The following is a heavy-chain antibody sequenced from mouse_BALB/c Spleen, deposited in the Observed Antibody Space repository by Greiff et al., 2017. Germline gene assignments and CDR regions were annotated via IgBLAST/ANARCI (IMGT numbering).Heavy chain of an antibody. Sequence: QVQLQQSGAELMKPGASVKISCKATGYTFSSYWIEWVKQRPGHGLEWIGEILPGSGSTYYNEKFKGKATFTADTSSNTAYMQLSSLTSEDSAVYYCARGGNWDYLDNWGQGTTLTVSS. CDR1: GYTFSSYW. V-gene: IGHV1-9*01. J-gene: IGHJ2*01. CDR2: ILPGSGST. CDR3: ARGGNWDYLDN. D-gene: IGHD4-1*02.